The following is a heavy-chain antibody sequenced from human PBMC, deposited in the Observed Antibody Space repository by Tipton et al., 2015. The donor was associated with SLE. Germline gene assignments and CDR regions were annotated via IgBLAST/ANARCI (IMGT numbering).Heavy chain of an antibody. CDR2: TSAYNGNT. D-gene: IGHD3-3*01. V-gene: IGHV1-18*01. J-gene: IGHJ4*02. Sequence: QLVQSGAEVKKPGASVKVSCKASGYTFTKYGISWVRQAPGQGLEWMGWTSAYNGNTQHAQKFQGRLTMTRDTMTSTAYMELRSLTFDDTAVYYCARDPWSGGFIWGQRTLVTVSS. CDR3: ARDPWSGGFI. CDR1: GYTFTKYG.